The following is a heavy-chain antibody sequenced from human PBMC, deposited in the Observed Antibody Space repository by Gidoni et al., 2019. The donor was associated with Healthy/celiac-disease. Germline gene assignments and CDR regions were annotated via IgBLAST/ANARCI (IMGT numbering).Heavy chain of an antibody. J-gene: IGHJ4*02. CDR1: GGSISSYY. CDR3: AREERDVLRYFDWALSPFDY. V-gene: IGHV4-4*07. D-gene: IGHD3-9*01. Sequence: QVQLQESGPGLVKPSETLSLTCTVSGGSISSYYWSWIRQPAGKGLEWIGRIYTSGSTNYNPSLKSRVTMSVDTSKNQFSLKLSSVTAADTAVYYCAREERDVLRYFDWALSPFDYWGQGTLVTVSS. CDR2: IYTSGST.